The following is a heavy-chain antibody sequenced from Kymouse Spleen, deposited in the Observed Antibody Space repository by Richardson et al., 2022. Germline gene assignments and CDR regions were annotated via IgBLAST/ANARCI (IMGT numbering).Heavy chain of an antibody. J-gene: IGHJ6*02. CDR3: AREDYGNYYYGMDV. V-gene: IGHV4-34*01. Sequence: QVQLQQWGAGLLKPSETLSLTCAVYGGSFSGYYWSWIRQPPGKGLEWIGEINHSGSTNYNPSLKSRVTISVDTSKNQFSLKLSSVTAADTAVYYCAREDYGNYYYGMDVWGQGTTVTVSS. CDR1: GGSFSGYY. D-gene: IGHD4-17*01,IGHD4-23*01. CDR2: INHSGST.